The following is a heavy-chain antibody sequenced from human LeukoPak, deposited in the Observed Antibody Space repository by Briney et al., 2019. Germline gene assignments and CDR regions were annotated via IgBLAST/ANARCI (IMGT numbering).Heavy chain of an antibody. CDR2: IYYSGST. CDR3: ARLVENYGDYVWFDP. V-gene: IGHV4-59*08. J-gene: IGHJ5*02. Sequence: PSETLSLTCTVSGGSISSYYWSWIQQPPGKGLEWIGYIYYSGSTNYNPSLKSRVTISVDTSKNQFSLKLSSVTAADTAVYYCARLVENYGDYVWFDPWGQGTLVTVSS. D-gene: IGHD4-17*01. CDR1: GGSISSYY.